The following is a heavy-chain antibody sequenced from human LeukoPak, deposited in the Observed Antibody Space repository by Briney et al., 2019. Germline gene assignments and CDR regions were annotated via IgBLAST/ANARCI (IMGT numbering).Heavy chain of an antibody. Sequence: GGSLRPSCAASGFTFSTFWMHWVRQGPGKDLLWVSRIDPDGGGTTYADSVKGRFTISRDNAKNTLYLQMDSLRADDTAVYYCAREDSGLDYWGQGTLVTVSS. CDR2: IDPDGGGT. V-gene: IGHV3-74*01. CDR1: GFTFSTFW. CDR3: AREDSGLDY. J-gene: IGHJ4*02. D-gene: IGHD3/OR15-3a*01.